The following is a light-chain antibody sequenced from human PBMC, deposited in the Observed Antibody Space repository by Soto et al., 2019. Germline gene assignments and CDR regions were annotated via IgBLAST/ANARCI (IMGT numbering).Light chain of an antibody. V-gene: IGKV3-20*01. Sequence: EIVLTQSPGTLSLSPGEGATLSCRASQSVSSSYLAWYQQKPGQAPRLLIYGASSRATGIPDRFSGSGSGTDFTLTISRLEPEDFAVYYCQQYGSSPFTFGPGTTVDIK. CDR1: QSVSSSY. J-gene: IGKJ3*01. CDR2: GAS. CDR3: QQYGSSPFT.